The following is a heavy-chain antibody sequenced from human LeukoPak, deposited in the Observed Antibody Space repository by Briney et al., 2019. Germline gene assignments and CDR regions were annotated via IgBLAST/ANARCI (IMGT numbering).Heavy chain of an antibody. D-gene: IGHD2-2*01. CDR3: ARVYQSAEYYFDY. Sequence: SETLSQTCTVSCASLDSHYWSWIRQPPGEGPECSGYIYYTGSPEYPPSLKSRVTISLDTSKNQFSLKLTSVTAADTAVYYCARVYQSAEYYFDYWGQGNLVSVCS. CDR1: CASLDSHY. CDR2: IYYTGSP. V-gene: IGHV4-59*11. J-gene: IGHJ4*02.